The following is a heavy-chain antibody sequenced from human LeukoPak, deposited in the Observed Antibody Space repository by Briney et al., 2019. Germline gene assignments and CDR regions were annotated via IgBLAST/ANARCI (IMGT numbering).Heavy chain of an antibody. CDR1: GFTFSSYD. V-gene: IGHV3-13*01. CDR3: ARGYQLLNYFDY. J-gene: IGHJ4*02. CDR2: IGTAGDT. D-gene: IGHD2-2*01. Sequence: GGSLRLSCAASGFTFSSYDMHWVRQATGKGLEWVSAIGTAGDTYYPGSVKGRFTISRENAKNSLYLQMNSLRAGDTAVYYCARGYQLLNYFDYWGRGTLVTASS.